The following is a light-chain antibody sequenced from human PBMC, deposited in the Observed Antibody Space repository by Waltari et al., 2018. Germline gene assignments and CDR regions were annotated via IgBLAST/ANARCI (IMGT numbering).Light chain of an antibody. CDR1: SSDIGGYDY. CDR2: EVT. CDR3: SSYTRRNTPSSV. Sequence: QSALTQPASVSGSPGQSITISCTGTSSDIGGYDYVSWYQQHPGKAPKLLIYEVTNRPSGVFNRCSGSKSGTTASLAISGLQPEDEADYYCSSYTRRNTPSSVFGTGTQVTVL. V-gene: IGLV2-14*01. J-gene: IGLJ1*01.